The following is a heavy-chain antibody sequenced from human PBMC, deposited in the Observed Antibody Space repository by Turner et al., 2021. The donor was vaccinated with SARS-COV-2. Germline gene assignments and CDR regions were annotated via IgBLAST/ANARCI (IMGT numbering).Heavy chain of an antibody. V-gene: IGHV1-8*03. CDR2: MNPASGNT. J-gene: IGHJ2*01. CDR3: ARGGYCSSTSCSPYWYFDL. Sequence: QVQLVQSGAEVKKPGASVKVSCKASGYTVTSYDINWVRQATGQGLEWIGWMNPASGNTAYAQMFQGRVTITRNTSISTAYMELSSLRSEDTAVYYCARGGYCSSTSCSPYWYFDLWGRGTLVTVSS. CDR1: GYTVTSYD. D-gene: IGHD2-2*01.